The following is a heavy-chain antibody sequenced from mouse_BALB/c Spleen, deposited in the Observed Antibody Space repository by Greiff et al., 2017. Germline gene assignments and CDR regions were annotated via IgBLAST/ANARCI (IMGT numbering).Heavy chain of an antibody. J-gene: IGHJ4*01. CDR3: TRSYDYDGYAMDY. D-gene: IGHD2-4*01. CDR2: IYPGNSDT. Sequence: EVQLQQSGTVLARPGASVKMSCKASGYTFTSYWMHWVKQRPGQGLEWIGAIYPGNSDTSYNQKFKGKAKLTAVTSTSTAYMELSSLTNEDSAVYYCTRSYDYDGYAMDYWGQGTSVTVSS. CDR1: GYTFTSYW. V-gene: IGHV1-5*01.